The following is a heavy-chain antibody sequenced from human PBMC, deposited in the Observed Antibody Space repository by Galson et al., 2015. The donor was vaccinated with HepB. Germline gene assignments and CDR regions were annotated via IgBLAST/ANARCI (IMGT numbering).Heavy chain of an antibody. CDR1: GFTFSDYY. CDR2: ISSSSSYT. V-gene: IGHV3-11*06. D-gene: IGHD6-13*01. CDR3: AKDRWSSWRRFDY. Sequence: SLRLSCAASGFTFSDYYMTWIRQAPGKGLEWVSYISSSSSYTNYADSVKGRFTISRDNAKNSLYLQMNSLRAEDTAVYYCAKDRWSSWRRFDYWGQGTLVTVSS. J-gene: IGHJ4*02.